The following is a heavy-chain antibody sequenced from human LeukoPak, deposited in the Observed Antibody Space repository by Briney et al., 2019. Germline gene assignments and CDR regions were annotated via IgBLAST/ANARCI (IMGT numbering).Heavy chain of an antibody. CDR2: IYHTGNT. J-gene: IGHJ2*01. CDR1: GSSINSGYY. D-gene: IGHD2-2*01. V-gene: IGHV4-38-2*01. Sequence: PSETLSLTCAVSGSSINSGYYWGWIRQPPGRGLEWIALIYHTGNTYYNPTLRSRVTISIDTSRNLFSLKLTSVTAADTALYYCVKLAAYAHPSFGPPSNWYFDLWGRGTLVAVSS. CDR3: VKLAAYAHPSFGPPSNWYFDL.